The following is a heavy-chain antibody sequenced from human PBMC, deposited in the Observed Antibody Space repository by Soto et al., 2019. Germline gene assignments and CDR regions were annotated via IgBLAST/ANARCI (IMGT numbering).Heavy chain of an antibody. CDR2: ISGSGGST. CDR3: AKKFYGLGSYYDSYRSLMAV. J-gene: IGHJ6*02. CDR1: GFTFSSYA. V-gene: IGHV3-23*01. D-gene: IGHD3-10*01. Sequence: PGGSLRLSCAASGFTFSSYAMSWVRQAPGKGLEWVSSISGSGGSTYYADSVKGRFTISRDNSKNTLYLQMNSLRAEDTAVYYCAKKFYGLGSYYDSYRSLMAVWGQGTTVTVSS.